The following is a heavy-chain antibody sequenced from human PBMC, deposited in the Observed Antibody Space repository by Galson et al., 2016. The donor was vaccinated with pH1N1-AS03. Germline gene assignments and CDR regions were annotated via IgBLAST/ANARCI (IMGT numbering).Heavy chain of an antibody. V-gene: IGHV3-9*01. CDR3: VKDRLSGGAGV. CDR2: ISWNSGAI. CDR1: GFTLGDSA. Sequence: SLRLSCAASGFTLGDSAMHWVRQGPGKGLEWVSGISWNSGAIAYADSVAGRFTVSRDNAKNFLYPQMNSLKPGDTALYYCVKDRLSGGAGVWGQGTTVTVSS. J-gene: IGHJ6*02. D-gene: IGHD2-15*01.